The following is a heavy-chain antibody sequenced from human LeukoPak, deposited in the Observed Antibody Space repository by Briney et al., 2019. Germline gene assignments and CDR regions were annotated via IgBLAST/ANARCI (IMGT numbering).Heavy chain of an antibody. V-gene: IGHV4-38-2*02. Sequence: PSETLSLTCTVSGYSISSGYYWGRIRQPAGEGLEWIGRLHTSGSTHYNPSLKSRVTISVDTSKNQFSLKLSSVTAADTAVYYCARGSSYYDSSGYHYGDAFDIWGQGTMVTVSS. CDR2: LHTSGST. D-gene: IGHD3-22*01. CDR1: GYSISSGYY. J-gene: IGHJ3*02. CDR3: ARGSSYYDSSGYHYGDAFDI.